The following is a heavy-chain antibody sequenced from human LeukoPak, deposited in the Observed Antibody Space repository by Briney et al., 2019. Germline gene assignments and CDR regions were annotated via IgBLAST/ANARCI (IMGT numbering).Heavy chain of an antibody. CDR2: IIPIFGTA. V-gene: IGHV1-69*05. J-gene: IGHJ4*02. CDR3: ARVRGGDQGYFDY. Sequence: ASVKVSCKASGGTFSSYAISWVRQAPGQGLEWMGGIIPIFGTANYAQKFQGRVTITTDESTSTAYMELSSLRSEDTAVYYCARVRGGDQGYFDYWGQGTLVTVSS. CDR1: GGTFSSYA. D-gene: IGHD4-17*01.